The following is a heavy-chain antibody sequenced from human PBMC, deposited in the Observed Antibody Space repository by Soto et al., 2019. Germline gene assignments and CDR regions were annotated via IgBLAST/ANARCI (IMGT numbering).Heavy chain of an antibody. J-gene: IGHJ3*02. CDR3: ARLNSSSSPGAFDI. D-gene: IGHD6-6*01. V-gene: IGHV3-74*01. CDR1: GFTFTSHW. CDR2: INTDGSAT. Sequence: PGGSLRLSCAASGFTFTSHWMHWVRQAPGKGPVWVSRINTDGSATNCADSVKGRFTISRDNAKNSLYLQMNSLRAEDTALYYCARLNSSSSPGAFDIWGQGTMVTVSS.